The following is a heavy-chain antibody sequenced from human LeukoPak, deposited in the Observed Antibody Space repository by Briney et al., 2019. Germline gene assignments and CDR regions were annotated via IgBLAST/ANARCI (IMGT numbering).Heavy chain of an antibody. J-gene: IGHJ6*03. Sequence: NPSETLSLTCTVSGGSISSYYWSWIRQPPGKGLEWIGYIYYSGSTNYNPSLKSRVTISVDTSKDQFSLKLSSVTAADTAVYYCARVGGSGSYSYYYYMDVWGKGTTVTISS. CDR1: GGSISSYY. CDR2: IYYSGST. CDR3: ARVGGSGSYSYYYYMDV. V-gene: IGHV4-59*01. D-gene: IGHD3-10*01.